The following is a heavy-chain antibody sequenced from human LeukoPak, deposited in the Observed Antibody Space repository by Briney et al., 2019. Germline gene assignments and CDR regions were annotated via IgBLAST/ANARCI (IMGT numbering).Heavy chain of an antibody. CDR3: ARATYYYDSSGLLGAFDI. V-gene: IGHV4-34*01. J-gene: IGHJ3*02. CDR1: GGSFSGYY. Sequence: NPSETPSLTCAVYGGSFSGYYWSWIRQPPGKGLEWIGEINHSGSTNYNPSLKSRVTISVDTSKNQFSLRLSSVTAADTAVYYCARATYYYDSSGLLGAFDIWGQGTMVTVSS. D-gene: IGHD3-22*01. CDR2: INHSGST.